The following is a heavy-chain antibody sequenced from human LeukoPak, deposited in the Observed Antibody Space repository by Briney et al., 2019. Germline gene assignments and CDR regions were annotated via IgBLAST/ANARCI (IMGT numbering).Heavy chain of an antibody. CDR1: GFTLSSYA. CDR2: ISDSGNT. D-gene: IGHD6-13*01. CDR3: ARGSGSSWYFYFDY. V-gene: IGHV3-23*01. J-gene: IGHJ4*02. Sequence: GGSLRLSCAASGFTLSSYAMSWVRQAPGKGLEWVSAISDSGNTYHADSVKGRFTISRDNAKNSVYLQMNSLRAEDTALYYCARGSGSSWYFYFDYWGQGTLVTVSS.